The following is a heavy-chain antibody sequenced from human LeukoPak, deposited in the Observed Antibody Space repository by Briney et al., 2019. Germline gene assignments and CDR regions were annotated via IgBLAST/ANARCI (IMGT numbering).Heavy chain of an antibody. Sequence: PGASLRLSCAASGFTFSDAWMSWVRQAPGKGLDWVGRIKSKTDGGTTDYAAPVKGRFTISRDDSKNTLYLQMNSLKTEDTAVYYCTAFYRGYFDYWGQGTLVTVSS. CDR1: GFTFSDAW. CDR2: IKSKTDGGTT. J-gene: IGHJ4*02. V-gene: IGHV3-15*01. D-gene: IGHD3-3*01. CDR3: TAFYRGYFDY.